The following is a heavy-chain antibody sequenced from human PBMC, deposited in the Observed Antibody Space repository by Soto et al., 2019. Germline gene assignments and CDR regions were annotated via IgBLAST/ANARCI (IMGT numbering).Heavy chain of an antibody. CDR2: IIPIFGTA. J-gene: IGHJ6*02. V-gene: IGHV1-69*01. CDR1: GGTFSSYA. D-gene: IGHD2-2*01. Sequence: QVQLVQSGAEVKKPGSSVKVSCMASGGTFSSYAISWVRQAPGQGLEWMGGIIPIFGTANYAQKFQGRVTITADESTSTAYMELSSLRSEDTAVYYCAREKYCSSTSCYHNAYYYYGMDVWGQGTTVTVS. CDR3: AREKYCSSTSCYHNAYYYYGMDV.